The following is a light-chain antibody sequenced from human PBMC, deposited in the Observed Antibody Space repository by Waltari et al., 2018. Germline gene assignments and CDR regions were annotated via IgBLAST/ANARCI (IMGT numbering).Light chain of an antibody. CDR2: GSS. J-gene: IGLJ3*02. Sequence: QSVLTQPPSVSGAPGQRVTIPCTGSGSHLGAGHAFPWYQQLPRAAPKLLIYGSSTRPLGVPDRFFGSTSGTSASLAITGLQAEDEADYYCQSYDTSLSVVFGGGTKLTVL. V-gene: IGLV1-40*01. CDR1: GSHLGAGHA. CDR3: QSYDTSLSVV.